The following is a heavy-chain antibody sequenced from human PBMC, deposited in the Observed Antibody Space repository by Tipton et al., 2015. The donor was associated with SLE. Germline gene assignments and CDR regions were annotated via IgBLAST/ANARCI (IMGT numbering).Heavy chain of an antibody. CDR3: ARSLKGYYYYYYYMDV. CDR2: IYYSGST. V-gene: IGHV4-61*01. Sequence: TLSLTCTVSGGSISSASYYWSWIRQPPGKGLEWIGYIYYSGSTNYNPSLKSRVTISVDTSKNQFSLKLSSVTAADTAVYYCARSLKGYYYYYYYMDVWGKGTTVTVSS. CDR1: GGSISSASYY. J-gene: IGHJ6*03.